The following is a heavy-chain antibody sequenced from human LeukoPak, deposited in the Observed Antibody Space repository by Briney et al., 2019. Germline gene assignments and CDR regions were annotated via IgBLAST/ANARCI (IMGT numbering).Heavy chain of an antibody. CDR3: ARGGSDAFDI. V-gene: IGHV4-4*07. CDR1: GDSISGYY. J-gene: IGHJ3*02. CDR2: IYNSGST. Sequence: SETLSLTCTVSGDSISGYYWSWIRQPAGKGLEWIGRIYNSGSTNYNPSLKSRVTMSVDTSKNQFSLKLSSVTAADTAVYYCARGGSDAFDIWGQGTMVTVSS.